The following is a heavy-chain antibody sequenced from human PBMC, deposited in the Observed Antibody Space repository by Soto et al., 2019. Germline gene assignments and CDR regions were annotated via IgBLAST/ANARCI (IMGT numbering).Heavy chain of an antibody. CDR1: GFTFSSYH. J-gene: IGHJ3*01. V-gene: IGHV3-21*01. Sequence: EVQLVESGGGLVVPGGSLSLSCVASGFTFSSYHMSWVLQAPGKGLEWVSSINPSSTHIYYADSVRGRFAISRDHAKNSLYLPMNSLRAEDSAVYYCARGYSGSGGCYLRRDACDVWGQGTLVTVSS. D-gene: IGHD2-15*01. CDR3: ARGYSGSGGCYLRRDACDV. CDR2: INPSSTHI.